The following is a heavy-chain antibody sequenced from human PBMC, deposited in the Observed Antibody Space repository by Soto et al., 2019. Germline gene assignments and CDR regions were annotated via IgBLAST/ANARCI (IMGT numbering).Heavy chain of an antibody. V-gene: IGHV3-15*07. J-gene: IGHJ4*02. CDR1: GFTFNNAW. CDR3: TTETDYSNYFDD. D-gene: IGHD4-4*01. Sequence: EVQLVESGGGLVKPGGSLRLSCAASGFTFNNAWMNWVRQAPGKGLEWVGRIRSKADGGTTDYAASVKDRFTISRDDSKNTLHLQMNSLKIEGTAVYYCTTETDYSNYFDDWGQGTLVTVSS. CDR2: IRSKADGGTT.